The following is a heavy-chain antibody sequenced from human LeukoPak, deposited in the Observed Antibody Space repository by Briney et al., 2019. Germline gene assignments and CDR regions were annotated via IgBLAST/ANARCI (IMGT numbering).Heavy chain of an antibody. CDR2: IWYDGSNK. CDR1: GFTFSSYG. D-gene: IGHD1-26*01. Sequence: PGRSLRLSCAASGFTFSSYGMHWVRQAPGKGLEWVAVIWYDGSNKYYADSVKGRLTISRDNSKNTLYLQMNSLRAEDTAVYYCARDPGYSGSYLATYYFDYWGQGTLVTVSS. J-gene: IGHJ4*02. CDR3: ARDPGYSGSYLATYYFDY. V-gene: IGHV3-33*01.